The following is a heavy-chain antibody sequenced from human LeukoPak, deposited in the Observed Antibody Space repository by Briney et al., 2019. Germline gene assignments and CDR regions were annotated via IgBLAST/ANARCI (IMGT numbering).Heavy chain of an antibody. J-gene: IGHJ3*02. CDR3: AIYSGYGTNAFDI. D-gene: IGHD5-12*01. V-gene: IGHV3-23*01. CDR2: ISGGGNT. CDR1: GFTFSSYA. Sequence: GGSLRLSCAASGFTFSSYAMTWVRQGPGKGLEWVSDISGGGNTYYADSVKGRFTISRDNSKNTLYLQMHSLRAEDTAVYYCAIYSGYGTNAFDIWGQGTMVTVSS.